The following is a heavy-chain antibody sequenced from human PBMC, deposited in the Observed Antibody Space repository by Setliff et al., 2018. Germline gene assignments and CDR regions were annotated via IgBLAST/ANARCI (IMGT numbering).Heavy chain of an antibody. V-gene: IGHV5-51*01. Sequence: GESLKISCKASGYTFSRYRIGWVRQMPGKGLEWMGVVYCGDSDTRYSPSFQGQVTMSADKSIRSAYLQWSSLKASDTAMYYCARLGYSDAFDIWGQGTMVTVSS. J-gene: IGHJ3*02. CDR3: ARLGYSDAFDI. CDR2: VYCGDSDT. CDR1: GYTFSRYR. D-gene: IGHD5-18*01.